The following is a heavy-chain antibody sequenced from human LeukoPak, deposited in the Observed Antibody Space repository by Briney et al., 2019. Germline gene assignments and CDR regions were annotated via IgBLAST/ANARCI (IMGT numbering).Heavy chain of an antibody. CDR1: GFTFSSYA. CDR2: ISGSGGTT. V-gene: IGHV3-23*01. D-gene: IGHD4-17*01. Sequence: GGSLRLSCAASGFTFSSYAMSWVRQAPGKGLEWVSVISGSGGTTFYTDSVKGRFTISRDNAKNSLYLQMNSLRAEDTAVYYCGRDLPTVTSIDYWGQGTLVTVSS. J-gene: IGHJ4*02. CDR3: GRDLPTVTSIDY.